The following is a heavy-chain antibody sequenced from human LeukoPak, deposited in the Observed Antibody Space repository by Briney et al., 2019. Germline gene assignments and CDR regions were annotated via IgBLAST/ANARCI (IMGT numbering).Heavy chain of an antibody. V-gene: IGHV3-23*01. CDR2: ISSSGSST. Sequence: GGSLRLSCAASGFIFSNAWMTWVRQAPGKGLEWVSTISSSGSSTYYPDSVKGRFTISRDNSKNTLYLVMNSLRAEDTAEYYCAKDGPASWGYFDYWGQGTLVTVSS. CDR1: GFIFSNAW. CDR3: AKDGPASWGYFDY. J-gene: IGHJ4*02. D-gene: IGHD3-16*01.